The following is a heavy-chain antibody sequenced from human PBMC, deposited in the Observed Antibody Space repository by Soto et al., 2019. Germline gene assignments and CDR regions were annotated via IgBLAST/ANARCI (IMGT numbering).Heavy chain of an antibody. V-gene: IGHV1-2*04. CDR3: ATSRISIAVAGETEYYFDY. CDR1: GYIFTGYY. CDR2: INPNSGDT. D-gene: IGHD6-19*01. Sequence: ASVKVSCKASGYIFTGYYMHWVRQAPGQGLEWMGWINPNSGDTNYTQKFQGWVTMTRDTSISTAYMELSRLRSDDTAVYYCATSRISIAVAGETEYYFDYWRQGTLVPASP. J-gene: IGHJ4*02.